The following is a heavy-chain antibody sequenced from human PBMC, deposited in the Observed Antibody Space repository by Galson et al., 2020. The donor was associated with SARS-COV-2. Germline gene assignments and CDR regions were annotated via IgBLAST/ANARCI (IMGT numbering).Heavy chain of an antibody. V-gene: IGHV3-53*01. Sequence: GDSLKISCAASGFTVSSNYMSLVRQAPGKGLEWVSVIYSCCSTYYADSVKGRFTISRDNSKNTLYLQMNSLRAEDTAVYYCARDYGDFYFDYWGQGTLVTVSS. J-gene: IGHJ4*02. CDR3: ARDYGDFYFDY. CDR1: GFTVSSNY. CDR2: IYSCCST. D-gene: IGHD4-17*01.